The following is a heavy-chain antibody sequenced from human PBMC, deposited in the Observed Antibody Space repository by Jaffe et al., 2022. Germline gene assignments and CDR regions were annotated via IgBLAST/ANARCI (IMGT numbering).Heavy chain of an antibody. CDR2: ISDSGSA. CDR1: GGSLSSFF. Sequence: QVQLQESGPRLVKPSETLTLTCTVSGGSLSSFFWSWIRQPPGKGLEWIAYISDSGSANYNPSLKSRLTISIDTSNNRFSLNLRSVTAADTAVYYCARSWVTNGWFAKDFDLWGQGTLVTVSS. J-gene: IGHJ4*02. CDR3: ARSWVTNGWFAKDFDL. D-gene: IGHD6-19*01. V-gene: IGHV4-59*01.